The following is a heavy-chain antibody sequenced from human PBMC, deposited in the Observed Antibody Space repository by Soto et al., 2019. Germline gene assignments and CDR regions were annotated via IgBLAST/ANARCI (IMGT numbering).Heavy chain of an antibody. D-gene: IGHD3-10*01. Sequence: EVQLLESGGGLVQPAGCLRLTCAASRFRFSAHPMSWLRQAPGKGPEWVSSIRESGDGRYYADSVKGRFTISRDNSRNTVYLQKNSLRADDTAVYYCARGRPPYYIEPKYYWMDDYWGQGTLVTVSS. V-gene: IGHV3-23*01. CDR2: IRESGDGR. CDR1: RFRFSAHP. CDR3: ARGRPPYYIEPKYYWMDDY. J-gene: IGHJ4*02.